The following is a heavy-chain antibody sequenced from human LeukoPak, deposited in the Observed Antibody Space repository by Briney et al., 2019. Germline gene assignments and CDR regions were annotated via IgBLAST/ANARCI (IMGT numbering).Heavy chain of an antibody. Sequence: ASVKVSCKASGYTFTSYGISWVRQAPGQGLEWMGWISAYNGNTNYAQKLQGRVTMTTDTSTSTAYMELRSLRSDDTAVYHCAISTLFSAAMNFDYWSQGTLVTVSS. CDR2: ISAYNGNT. CDR1: GYTFTSYG. J-gene: IGHJ4*02. D-gene: IGHD2-2*01. V-gene: IGHV1-18*04. CDR3: AISTLFSAAMNFDY.